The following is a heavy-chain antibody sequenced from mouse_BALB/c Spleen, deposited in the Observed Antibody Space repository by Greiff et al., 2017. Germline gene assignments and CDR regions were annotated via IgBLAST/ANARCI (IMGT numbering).Heavy chain of an antibody. V-gene: IGHV1S132*01. D-gene: IGHD2-1*01. CDR2: IFPGTGTT. J-gene: IGHJ4*01. CDR1: GYTFTSYW. CDR3: ARRSGNCYAMDY. Sequence: VQLQQSGAELVKPGASVKLSCKTSGYTFTSYWIQWVKQRPGQGLGWIGEIFPGTGTTYYNEKFKGKATLTIDTSSSTAYMQLSSLTSEDSAVYFCARRSGNCYAMDYWGQGTSVTVSS.